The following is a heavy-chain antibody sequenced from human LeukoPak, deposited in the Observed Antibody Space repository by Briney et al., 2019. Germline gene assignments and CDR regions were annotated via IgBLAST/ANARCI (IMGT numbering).Heavy chain of an antibody. V-gene: IGHV3-30*03. D-gene: IGHD5-12*01. CDR3: GRLMGGYDSYFYGMDV. CDR2: ISYDGSNK. Sequence: GRSLRLSCAASGFTFSSYGMHWVRQAPGKGLEWVAVISYDGSNKYYADPVKGRFTISGDNSQNTLYLQMNSLRLEDTAVYYCGRLMGGYDSYFYGMDVWGQGTTVTVSS. J-gene: IGHJ6*02. CDR1: GFTFSSYG.